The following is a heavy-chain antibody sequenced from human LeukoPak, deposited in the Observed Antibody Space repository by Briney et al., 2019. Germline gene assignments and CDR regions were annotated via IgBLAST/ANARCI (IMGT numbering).Heavy chain of an antibody. CDR1: GFTFSSYS. Sequence: GGSLRLSCAASGFTFSSYSMNWVRQAPGKGLEWVSYICSRSETIYYADSVKGRFTVFRDNAKNSLYLQMSSLRAEDTALYYCARESITGDRDFDYWGRGTLVTVSS. V-gene: IGHV3-48*01. D-gene: IGHD7-27*01. J-gene: IGHJ4*02. CDR2: ICSRSETI. CDR3: ARESITGDRDFDY.